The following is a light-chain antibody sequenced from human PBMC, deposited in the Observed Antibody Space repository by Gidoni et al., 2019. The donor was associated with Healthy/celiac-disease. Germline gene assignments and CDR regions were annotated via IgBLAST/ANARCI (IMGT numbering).Light chain of an antibody. CDR3: QQRSNWLT. Sequence: EIVLTQSPATLSLSPGERATLSCRASQSVASYLAWYQQKPGQAPRLLIYDASNRATGIPARFSGSGSGTDFTLTISSLEPEDFAVYYCQQRSNWLTCGGXTKVDVK. CDR1: QSVASY. J-gene: IGKJ4*01. CDR2: DAS. V-gene: IGKV3-11*01.